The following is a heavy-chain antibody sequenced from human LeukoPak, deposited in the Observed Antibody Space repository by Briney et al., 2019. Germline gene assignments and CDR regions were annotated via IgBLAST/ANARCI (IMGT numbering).Heavy chain of an antibody. CDR3: PEDWGSIGPGGWGDP. Sequence: PSETLSLTCTVSAGSISSYYWSWLRQPPGKGLVWFGYIYYSGSTNYNPTLKSRVTISVDTSKNQFSLKLSSVAAADRAVYYCPEDWGSIGPGGWGDPSGAGTLVTASP. CDR2: IYYSGST. D-gene: IGHD3-16*01. V-gene: IGHV4-59*01. CDR1: AGSISSYY. J-gene: IGHJ5*02.